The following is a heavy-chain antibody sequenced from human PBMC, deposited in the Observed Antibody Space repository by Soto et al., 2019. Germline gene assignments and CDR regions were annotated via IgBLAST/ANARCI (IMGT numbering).Heavy chain of an antibody. V-gene: IGHV3-23*01. CDR1: GFTFSSYA. J-gene: IGHJ4*02. D-gene: IGHD2-2*01. CDR3: AKDPYCSSTSCYFRADY. Sequence: EVQLLESGGGLVQPGGSLRLSCAASGFTFSSYAMSWVRQAPGKGLEWVSAISGSGGSTYYADSVKGRFTISRDNSKNTLYLQMNSLRADDTAVYYCAKDPYCSSTSCYFRADYWGQGTLVTVSS. CDR2: ISGSGGST.